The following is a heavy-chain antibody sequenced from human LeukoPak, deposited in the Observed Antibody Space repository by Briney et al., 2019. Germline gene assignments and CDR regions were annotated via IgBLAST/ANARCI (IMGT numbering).Heavy chain of an antibody. Sequence: GGSLRLSCAASEFTVSSNYMSWVRQAPGKGLVWVSVIYSGGSTYYADSVKGRFTISRDNSKNTLYLQMNSLRAEDTAVYYCARVAFGLYVMDVWGQGTTVTVSS. J-gene: IGHJ6*02. V-gene: IGHV3-53*01. CDR1: EFTVSSNY. D-gene: IGHD3/OR15-3a*01. CDR2: IYSGGST. CDR3: ARVAFGLYVMDV.